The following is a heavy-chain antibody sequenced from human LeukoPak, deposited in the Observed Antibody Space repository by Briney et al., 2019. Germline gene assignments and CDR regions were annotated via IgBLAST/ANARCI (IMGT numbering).Heavy chain of an antibody. D-gene: IGHD2-21*01. CDR3: AKGMGDSMGYFDY. J-gene: IGHJ4*02. CDR2: IYGGGST. V-gene: IGHV3-53*01. CDR1: GFTVSSNY. Sequence: TGGSLRLSCAASGFTVSSNYMSWVRRAPGKGLEWVSLIYGGGSTYYADSVKGRFTISRDNSKNTLYLQMNSLRAEDTAVYYCAKGMGDSMGYFDYWGQGTLVTVSS.